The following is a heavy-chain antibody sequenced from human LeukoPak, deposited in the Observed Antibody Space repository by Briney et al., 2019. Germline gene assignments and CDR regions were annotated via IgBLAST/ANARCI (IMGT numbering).Heavy chain of an antibody. Sequence: PSETLSLTCAVYGGSFSGYYWSWTRQPPGKGLEWIGEINHSGSTNYNPSLKSRVTISVDTSKNQFSLKLSSVTAADTAVYYCARGEIAARPLYFDYWGQGTLVTVSS. D-gene: IGHD6-6*01. CDR1: GGSFSGYY. CDR3: ARGEIAARPLYFDY. J-gene: IGHJ4*02. V-gene: IGHV4-34*01. CDR2: INHSGST.